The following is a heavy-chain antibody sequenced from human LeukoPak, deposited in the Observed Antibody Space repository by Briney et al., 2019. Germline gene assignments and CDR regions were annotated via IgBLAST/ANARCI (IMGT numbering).Heavy chain of an antibody. V-gene: IGHV3-30-3*01. J-gene: IGHJ1*01. Sequence: GGSLRLSCAASGFTFSSYAMHWVRQAPGKGLEWVAVISYDGSNKYYADSVKGRFTISRDNSKNTLYLQMNSLRAEDTAVYYCASGSYGDYVSEYFQHWGQGTLVTVSS. CDR3: ASGSYGDYVSEYFQH. CDR2: ISYDGSNK. D-gene: IGHD4-17*01. CDR1: GFTFSSYA.